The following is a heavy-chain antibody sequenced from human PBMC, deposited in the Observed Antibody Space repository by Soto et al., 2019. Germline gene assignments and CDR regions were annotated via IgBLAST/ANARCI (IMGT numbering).Heavy chain of an antibody. D-gene: IGHD3-22*01. Sequence: GGSLRLSCAASGFTFSNYAMSWVRQPPGKGLEWVSAISGSGGSTYYADSVKGRFTISRDNSKNMLYLQMNSVRAGDTAVYYCAKDYYDSSGYSYFDYWGQGTQVTVSS. V-gene: IGHV3-23*01. J-gene: IGHJ4*02. CDR2: ISGSGGST. CDR1: GFTFSNYA. CDR3: AKDYYDSSGYSYFDY.